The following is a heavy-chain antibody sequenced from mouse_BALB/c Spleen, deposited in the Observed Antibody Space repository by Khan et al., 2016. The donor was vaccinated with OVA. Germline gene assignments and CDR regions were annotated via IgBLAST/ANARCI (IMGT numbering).Heavy chain of an antibody. V-gene: IGHV1S132*01. D-gene: IGHD1-1*01. J-gene: IGHJ4*01. Sequence: VQLQESGAELVRPGASVKLSCKTSGYIFTSYWIHWVKQRSGQGLEWIARIYPGTGSNYYNEKFKGKATLTADKSSSNAYMQLRSLKSEASAVYFCARDYGSNYARDYWCQRTAVTVSS. CDR3: ARDYGSNYARDY. CDR2: IYPGTGSN. CDR1: GYIFTSYW.